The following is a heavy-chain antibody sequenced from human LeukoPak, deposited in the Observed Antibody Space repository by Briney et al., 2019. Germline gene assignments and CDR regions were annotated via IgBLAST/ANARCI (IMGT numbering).Heavy chain of an antibody. CDR1: GYTFTSYA. J-gene: IGHJ2*01. D-gene: IGHD6-19*01. Sequence: ASVKVSCKASGYTFTSYAMHWVRQAPGQGLEWMGWINAGNGNTKYSQNFQGRVTFTRDTSASTAYMELSSLRSEDTAVYYCARPIGYSSGGFDLRGRGTLVTVSS. CDR3: ARPIGYSSGGFDL. CDR2: INAGNGNT. V-gene: IGHV1-3*01.